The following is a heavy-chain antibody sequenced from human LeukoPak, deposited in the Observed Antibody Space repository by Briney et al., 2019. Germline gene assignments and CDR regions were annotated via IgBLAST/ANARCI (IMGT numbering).Heavy chain of an antibody. D-gene: IGHD2-15*01. Sequence: SETLSLTCAVYGGSFSGYYWSWIRQSPGKGLEWIGEINHSGSTNYNPSLKSRVTISVDTSKNQFSLKLSSVTAADTAVYYCASSWLRLAGPYYYYGMDVWGQGTTVTVSS. CDR3: ASSWLRLAGPYYYYGMDV. V-gene: IGHV4-34*01. J-gene: IGHJ6*02. CDR1: GGSFSGYY. CDR2: INHSGST.